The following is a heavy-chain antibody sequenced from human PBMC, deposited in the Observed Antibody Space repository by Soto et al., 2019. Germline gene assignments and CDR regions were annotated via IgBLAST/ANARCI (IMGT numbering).Heavy chain of an antibody. V-gene: IGHV5-51*01. J-gene: IGHJ3*02. CDR2: IYPGDSDT. Sequence: GVSPSIWSRVAAGRCTSHGGRWMRTLPGGGLEWMGIIYPGDSDTRYSPSFQGQVTISADKSISTAYLQWSSLKASDTAMYYCARLTYSRRSKGPHAFDIRGQGTRVT. CDR3: ARLTYSRRSKGPHAFDI. D-gene: IGHD1-26*01. CDR1: AGRCTSHG.